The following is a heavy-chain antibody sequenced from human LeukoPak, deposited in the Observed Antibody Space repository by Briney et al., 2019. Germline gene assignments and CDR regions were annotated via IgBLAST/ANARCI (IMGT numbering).Heavy chain of an antibody. CDR2: IKQDGSEK. V-gene: IGHV3-7*01. D-gene: IGHD5-12*01. J-gene: IGHJ3*02. CDR3: ARDSSPLRRNDAFDI. Sequence: GGSLRLSCAASGFTFSSYWMSWVRQAPGKGLEWVANIKQDGSEKYYVDSVKGRFTISRDNAKNSPYLQMNSLRAEDTAVYYCARDSSPLRRNDAFDIWGQGTMVTVSS. CDR1: GFTFSSYW.